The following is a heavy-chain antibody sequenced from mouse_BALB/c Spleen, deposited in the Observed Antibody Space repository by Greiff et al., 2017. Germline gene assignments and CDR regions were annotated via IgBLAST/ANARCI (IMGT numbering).Heavy chain of an antibody. CDR1: GYSITSGYS. Sequence: EVQLQESGPDLVKPSQSLSLSCTVTGYSITSGYSWHWIRQFPGNKLEWMGYIHYSGSTNYNQALKSRISITRDTSKNQFFLQLNSVTTEDTATYYFARRRIYDGYYVLDDWGQGTTLTVSS. CDR3: ARRRIYDGYYVLDD. D-gene: IGHD2-3*01. CDR2: IHYSGST. V-gene: IGHV3-1*02. J-gene: IGHJ2*01.